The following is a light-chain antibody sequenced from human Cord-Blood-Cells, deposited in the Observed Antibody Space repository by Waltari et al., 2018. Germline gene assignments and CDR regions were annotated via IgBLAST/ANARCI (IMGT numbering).Light chain of an antibody. CDR1: QSISSW. J-gene: IGKJ1*01. CDR3: QQYNSYWT. CDR2: KAS. V-gene: IGKV1-5*03. Sequence: STLSASVGDRVTITCRASQSISSWLAWYQQKPGKAPKLLIYKASSLESGVPSRFSGSGSGTEFTLTISSLQPDDFATYYCQQYNSYWTFGQGTKVEI.